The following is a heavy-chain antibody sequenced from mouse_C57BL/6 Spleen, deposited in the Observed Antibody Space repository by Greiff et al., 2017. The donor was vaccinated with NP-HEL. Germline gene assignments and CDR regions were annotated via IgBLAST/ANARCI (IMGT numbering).Heavy chain of an antibody. CDR3: ARWLLRDYYYAMDY. D-gene: IGHD2-3*01. Sequence: EVMLVESGGGLVKPGGSLKLSCAASGFTFSDYGMHWVRQAPEKGLEWVAYISSGSSTIYYADTVKGRFTISRDNAKNTLFLQMTSLRSEDTAMYYCARWLLRDYYYAMDYWGQGTSVTVSS. V-gene: IGHV5-17*01. CDR2: ISSGSSTI. CDR1: GFTFSDYG. J-gene: IGHJ4*01.